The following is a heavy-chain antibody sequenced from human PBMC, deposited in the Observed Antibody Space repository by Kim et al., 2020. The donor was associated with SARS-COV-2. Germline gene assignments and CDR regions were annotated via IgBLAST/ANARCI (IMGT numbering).Heavy chain of an antibody. Sequence: GGSLRLSCAASGFTFSSYWMSWVRQAPGKGLEWVANIKQDGSEKYYVDSVKGRFTISRDNAKNSLYLQMNSLRAEDTAVYYCARDKGGDYGACCYFDYWGQGTLVTVSS. V-gene: IGHV3-7*01. CDR1: GFTFSSYW. J-gene: IGHJ4*02. D-gene: IGHD4-17*01. CDR3: ARDKGGDYGACCYFDY. CDR2: IKQDGSEK.